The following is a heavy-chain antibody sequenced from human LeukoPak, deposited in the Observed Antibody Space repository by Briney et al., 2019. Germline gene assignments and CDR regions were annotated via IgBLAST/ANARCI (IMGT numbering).Heavy chain of an antibody. D-gene: IGHD5-12*01. CDR2: ISGSGDNT. V-gene: IGHV3-23*01. CDR3: TTRLRNHFDY. CDR1: GFTFSTYA. Sequence: PGGSLRLSCAASGFTFSTYAMSWVRQAPGKGLEWVSIISGSGDNTYYADSVKGRFAISRDNSKNTLYLQVNSLRAEDTAIYYCTTRLRNHFDYWGQGTQVTVSS. J-gene: IGHJ4*02.